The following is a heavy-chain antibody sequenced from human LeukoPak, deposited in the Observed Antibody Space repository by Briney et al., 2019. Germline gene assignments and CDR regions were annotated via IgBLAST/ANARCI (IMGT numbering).Heavy chain of an antibody. Sequence: PSETLSLTCTVSGGSISSSSYYWGWIRQPPGKGLEWIGYIYYSVSTNYNPSLKSRVTISVDTSKNQFSLKLSSVTAADTAVYYCARQEIGPYGSGSLRFQHWGQGTLVTVSS. CDR3: ARQEIGPYGSGSLRFQH. V-gene: IGHV4-61*05. J-gene: IGHJ1*01. CDR2: IYYSVST. D-gene: IGHD3-10*01. CDR1: GGSISSSSYY.